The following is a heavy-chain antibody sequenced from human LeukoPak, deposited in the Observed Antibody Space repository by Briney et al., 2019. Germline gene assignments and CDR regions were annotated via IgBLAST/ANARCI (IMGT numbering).Heavy chain of an antibody. D-gene: IGHD5-12*01. CDR2: INHSGST. CDR3: ARGRGVYYYYGMDV. Sequence: SETLSLTCALYGGSFSGYYWSWIRQPPGKGLEWIGEINHSGSTNYNPSLKSRVTISVDTSKNQFSLKLSSVTAADTAVYYCARGRGVYYYYGMDVWGQGTTVTVSS. CDR1: GGSFSGYY. V-gene: IGHV4-34*01. J-gene: IGHJ6*02.